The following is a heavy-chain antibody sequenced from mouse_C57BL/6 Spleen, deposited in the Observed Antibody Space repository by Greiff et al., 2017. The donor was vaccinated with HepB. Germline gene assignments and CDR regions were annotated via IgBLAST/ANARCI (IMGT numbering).Heavy chain of an antibody. CDR1: GYTFTSYT. CDR3: ARFTTVVANGHYYAMDY. J-gene: IGHJ4*01. Sequence: VKLMESGAELARPGASVKMSCKASGYTFTSYTMHWVKQRPGQGLEWIGYINPSSGYTKYNQKFKDKATLTADKSSSTAYMQLSSLTSEDSAVYYCARFTTVVANGHYYAMDYWGQGTSVTVSS. D-gene: IGHD1-1*01. CDR2: INPSSGYT. V-gene: IGHV1-4*01.